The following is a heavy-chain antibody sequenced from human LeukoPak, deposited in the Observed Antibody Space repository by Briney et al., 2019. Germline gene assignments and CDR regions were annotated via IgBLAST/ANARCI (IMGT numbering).Heavy chain of an antibody. CDR1: GFTFSSYG. CDR2: IWYDGSNK. Sequence: PGGSLRLSCAASGFTFSSYGMHWVRQAPGKGLEWVAVIWYDGSNKYYADSVKGRFTISRDNSKNTLYLQMNSLRAEDTAVYYCARDFPKYSSSWYSWFDPWGQGTLVTVSS. D-gene: IGHD6-13*01. J-gene: IGHJ5*02. V-gene: IGHV3-33*01. CDR3: ARDFPKYSSSWYSWFDP.